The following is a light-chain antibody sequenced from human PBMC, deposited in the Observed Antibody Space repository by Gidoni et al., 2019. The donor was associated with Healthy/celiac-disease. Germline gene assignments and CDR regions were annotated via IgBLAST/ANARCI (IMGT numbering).Light chain of an antibody. CDR3: QQYDNLPHT. CDR2: DAS. CDR1: QDISNY. Sequence: DIQMTQSLSSLSASVGDRVTITCQASQDISNYLNWYQQKPGKAPKLLIYDASNLETGVPSRFSGIGSGTDFTFTISSLQPEDIATYYCQQYDNLPHTFGQGTKLEIK. J-gene: IGKJ2*01. V-gene: IGKV1-33*01.